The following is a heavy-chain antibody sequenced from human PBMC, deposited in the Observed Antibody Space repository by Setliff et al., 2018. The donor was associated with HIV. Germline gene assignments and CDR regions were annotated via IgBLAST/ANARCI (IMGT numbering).Heavy chain of an antibody. CDR3: ARDKTSRYYYTGSAYSDYFDF. Sequence: ASVKVSCKASGYTFTSYAIHWVRQAPGQRLEWMGWINAGNGNTKYSQKFQGRVTITRDTSASTAYMELSSLRSEDTAVYYCARDKTSRYYYTGSAYSDYFDFWGQGTLVTAPQ. CDR2: INAGNGNT. J-gene: IGHJ4*02. CDR1: GYTFTSYA. D-gene: IGHD3-10*01. V-gene: IGHV1-3*01.